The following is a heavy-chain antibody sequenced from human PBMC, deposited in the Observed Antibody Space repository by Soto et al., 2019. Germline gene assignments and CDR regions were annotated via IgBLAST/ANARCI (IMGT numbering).Heavy chain of an antibody. J-gene: IGHJ6*02. Sequence: ASVKVSCKASGCTVINYPMQWVRPAPGQRLEWTGWINAGNGDTEYPQKFQVRVTMTTDTSASTAYTELRSLRSDDTAVYYCARVRQQLVPPYYYYYGMDVWGQGTTVTVSS. CDR3: ARVRQQLVPPYYYYYGMDV. D-gene: IGHD6-13*01. CDR1: GCTVINYP. V-gene: IGHV1-3*01. CDR2: INAGNGDT.